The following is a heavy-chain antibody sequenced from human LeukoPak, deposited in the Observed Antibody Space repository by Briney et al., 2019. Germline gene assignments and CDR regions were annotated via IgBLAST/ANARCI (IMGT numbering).Heavy chain of an antibody. CDR3: AVMYSSSWYWFDP. Sequence: SETLSLTCTVSGGSINNYHWSWIRQPPGKGLEWIGYIYYSGSTNYNPSLKSRVTISVDTSKNQFSLKLSSVTAADTAVYYCAVMYSSSWYWFDPWGQGTLVTVS. D-gene: IGHD6-13*01. V-gene: IGHV4-59*08. CDR1: GGSINNYH. J-gene: IGHJ5*02. CDR2: IYYSGST.